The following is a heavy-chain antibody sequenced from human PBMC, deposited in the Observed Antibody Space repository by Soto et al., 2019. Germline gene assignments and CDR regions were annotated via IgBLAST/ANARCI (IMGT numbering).Heavy chain of an antibody. J-gene: IGHJ4*02. CDR2: ISPRGDNT. V-gene: IGHV1-46*01. CDR1: GYTFTNFY. Sequence: QVQLVQSGAEVKKPGASVRISCKASGYTFTNFYLHWVRQAPGQGLEWMGIISPRGDNTWCAQKFQGRVTITRDTATSTVYIEVSGLRSEDTAIYYCARNVSYGERRGPNNFDYWGQGTLLNVSS. CDR3: ARNVSYGERRGPNNFDY. D-gene: IGHD1-1*01.